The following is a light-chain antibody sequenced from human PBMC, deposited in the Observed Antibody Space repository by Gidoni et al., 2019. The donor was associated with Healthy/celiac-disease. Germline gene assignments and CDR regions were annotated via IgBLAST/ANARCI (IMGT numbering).Light chain of an antibody. V-gene: IGKV4-1*01. CDR2: WAS. Sequence: DIVMTQSPDSLAAPLGERTTLNCKSSQSVLYSSNNKNYLAWYQQKPGQPPKLLIYWASTRESGVPYQFSGSASGTDFTLTISSLQAEQVAVYYCQQYYSTPYTFGQGTKLEIK. CDR3: QQYYSTPYT. J-gene: IGKJ2*01. CDR1: QSVLYSSNNKNY.